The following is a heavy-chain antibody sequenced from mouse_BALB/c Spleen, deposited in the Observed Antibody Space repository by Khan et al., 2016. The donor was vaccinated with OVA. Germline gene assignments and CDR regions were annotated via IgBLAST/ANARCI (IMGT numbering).Heavy chain of an antibody. CDR1: GYTFTEYI. J-gene: IGHJ2*01. V-gene: IGHV1-62-2*01. CDR3: ERHEDYGNWLDY. CDR2: FYPGGTTI. Sequence: QVQLKESGAELVKPGASVKLSCKASGYTFTEYIIHWLKQRSGQGLEWIGWFYPGGTTIKYNEKFKDKATLTADKSSSTVYMELSRLTSEDSAVYCCERHEDYGNWLDYWGQGTTLTVSS. D-gene: IGHD2-1*01.